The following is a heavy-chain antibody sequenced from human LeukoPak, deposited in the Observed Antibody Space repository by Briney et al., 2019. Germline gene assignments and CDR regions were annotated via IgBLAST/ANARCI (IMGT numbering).Heavy chain of an antibody. CDR3: ARSSGTGTFSY. CDR1: GDSISRSTYY. V-gene: IGHV4-39*02. J-gene: IGHJ4*02. D-gene: IGHD6-25*01. CDR2: VYYGRSP. Sequence: SETLSLTCTVSGDSISRSTYYWAWIRQPPGKGLEWIGSVYYGRSPYFNPSLESRATISVDTSKNHFSLKMSSVTAADTAVYYCARSSGTGTFSYWGQGTLVTVST.